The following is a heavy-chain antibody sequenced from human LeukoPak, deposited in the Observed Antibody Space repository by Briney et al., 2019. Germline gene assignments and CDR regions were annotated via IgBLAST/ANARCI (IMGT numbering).Heavy chain of an antibody. CDR2: VYYTGST. CDR3: ARHFAYSSSSYFDY. Sequence: SETLSLTCAVSGGSISGYYWSWIRQPPGKGLEWIGYVYYTGSTNYNPSLKSRVTMFEDKSKNQFSLRLYSVTVADTAVYYCARHFAYSSSSYFDYWGQGSLVTVSS. V-gene: IGHV4-59*08. D-gene: IGHD6-6*01. CDR1: GGSISGYY. J-gene: IGHJ4*02.